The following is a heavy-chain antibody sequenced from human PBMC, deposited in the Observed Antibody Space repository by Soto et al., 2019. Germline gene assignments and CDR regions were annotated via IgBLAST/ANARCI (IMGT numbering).Heavy chain of an antibody. J-gene: IGHJ6*03. Sequence: SETLSLTCTVSGGSISSYYWNWIRQPPGKGLEWIGYIYYSGSTNYNPSLESRVTISVDTSKNQFSLKLTSVTAADTAVYYCARDAGYSSSWYGKDNFYYFIDVRGKGTTVTVSS. CDR1: GGSISSYY. CDR3: ARDAGYSSSWYGKDNFYYFIDV. V-gene: IGHV4-59*01. CDR2: IYYSGST. D-gene: IGHD6-13*01.